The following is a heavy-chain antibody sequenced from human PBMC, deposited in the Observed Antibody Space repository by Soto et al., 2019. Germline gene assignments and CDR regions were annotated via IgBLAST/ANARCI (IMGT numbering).Heavy chain of an antibody. D-gene: IGHD6-6*01. V-gene: IGHV4-34*01. CDR3: ARGLRSSSSWVRGVWFSR. CDR2: INHSGST. J-gene: IGHJ4*02. CDR1: GGSFSGYY. Sequence: SETLSLTCAVYGGSFSGYYWGWIRQPPGKGLEWIGEINHSGSTNYNPSLKSRVTISVDTSKNQFSLKLSSVTAADTAVYYCARGLRSSSSWVRGVWFSRWGQGTLDTVSS.